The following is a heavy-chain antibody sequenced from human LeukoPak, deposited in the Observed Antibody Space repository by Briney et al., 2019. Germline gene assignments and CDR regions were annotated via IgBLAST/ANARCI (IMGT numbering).Heavy chain of an antibody. CDR3: AREGQMDTWDY. Sequence: GGSLRLSCAASGFNFNNYEMNWVRQAPGKGLEWVSYISTSGHTIYYADSVKGRFTISRDNAKKSVYLQMNSLRAEDTAVYYCAREGQMDTWDYWGQGTLVTVSS. V-gene: IGHV3-48*03. CDR1: GFNFNNYE. D-gene: IGHD5-18*01. CDR2: ISTSGHTI. J-gene: IGHJ4*02.